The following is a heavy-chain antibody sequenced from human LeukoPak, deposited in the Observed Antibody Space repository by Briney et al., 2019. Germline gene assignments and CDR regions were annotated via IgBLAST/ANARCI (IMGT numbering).Heavy chain of an antibody. CDR3: ARGGLSSTSRFIDY. D-gene: IGHD2-2*01. Sequence: ASVKVSCKASGYTFTDYYMQWVRQAPGQGLEWMGWFNPNSGGTNYAQKFQGRVTMTRVTSISTAYMELSRLRSDDTAVYYCARGGLSSTSRFIDYWGQGTLVTVSS. V-gene: IGHV1-2*02. CDR1: GYTFTDYY. CDR2: FNPNSGGT. J-gene: IGHJ4*02.